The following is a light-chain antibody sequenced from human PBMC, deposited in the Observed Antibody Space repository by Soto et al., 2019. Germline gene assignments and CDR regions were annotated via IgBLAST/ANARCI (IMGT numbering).Light chain of an antibody. CDR3: QQYNHWPRMLS. CDR2: ATS. V-gene: IGKV3-15*01. Sequence: EIVLTQSRATLYVSPGETATLSCRASQSLSSNVAWYQQRPRQAPRLLIYATSSRASDVPARFSGTGSGTEFTLTIASLQSEDFAIYYCQQYNHWPRMLSFGGGTKVDIK. J-gene: IGKJ4*01. CDR1: QSLSSN.